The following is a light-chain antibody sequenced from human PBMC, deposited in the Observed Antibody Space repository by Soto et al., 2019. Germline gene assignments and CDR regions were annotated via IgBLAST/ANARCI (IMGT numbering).Light chain of an antibody. V-gene: IGKV3D-20*02. CDR2: GVS. Sequence: EIVLTQSPGTLSLSPGERATLSCRASQSVTNNQLAWFRQKPGQAPRLLIWGVSNRATGIPDRFSVSGSGTDFTLTISRLEPEDFAVYYCQQRSDWPPITFGQGTRLEIK. CDR1: QSVTNNQ. CDR3: QQRSDWPPIT. J-gene: IGKJ5*01.